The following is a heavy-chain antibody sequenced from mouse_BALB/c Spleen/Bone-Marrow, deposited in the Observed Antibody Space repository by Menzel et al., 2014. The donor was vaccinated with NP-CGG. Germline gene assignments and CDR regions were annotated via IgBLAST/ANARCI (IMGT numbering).Heavy chain of an antibody. CDR1: GYTFTSYW. CDR2: INPSTGYT. CDR3: ARRGDSSGYPFAC. V-gene: IGHV1-7*01. Sequence: QVHVKQSGAELAKPGASVKMSCKASGYTFTSYWMHWVKQRPGQGLEWIGYINPSTGYTEHNQRFKDKATLTADKSSSTAYMQLSSLTSEDSAVYYCARRGDSSGYPFACWGQGTLVTVSA. D-gene: IGHD3-2*01. J-gene: IGHJ3*01.